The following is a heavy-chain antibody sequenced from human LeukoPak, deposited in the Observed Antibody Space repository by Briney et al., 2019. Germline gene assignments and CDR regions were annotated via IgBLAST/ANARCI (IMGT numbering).Heavy chain of an antibody. CDR3: AREGLGFSGSGSYPAHY. J-gene: IGHJ4*02. Sequence: SQTLFLTCIVSGGSISSGSFYSSWIRQPAAKGLEWIGRIYTSGTTNYNPSLKSRVTISLDTSKNRFSLELSSVTAAGTAVYYCAREGLGFSGSGSYPAHYWGQGTLVTVSS. CDR1: GGSISSGSFY. D-gene: IGHD3-10*01. V-gene: IGHV4-61*02. CDR2: IYTSGTT.